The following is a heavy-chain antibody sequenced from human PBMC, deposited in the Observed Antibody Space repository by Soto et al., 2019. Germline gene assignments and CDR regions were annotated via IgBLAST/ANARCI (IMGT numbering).Heavy chain of an antibody. D-gene: IGHD1-1*01. Sequence: QVQLVQSGAEVKKPGSSVKVSCKASGDTLSTHGISWVRQAPGQGLEWMGGTIPIIGTTDYAEKFQGRVTITADESTTTSYMELSSLRPDDTAVYYCARESAGKTLYGMDVWGQGTTVTVSS. CDR1: GDTLSTHG. CDR2: TIPIIGTT. V-gene: IGHV1-69*01. CDR3: ARESAGKTLYGMDV. J-gene: IGHJ6*02.